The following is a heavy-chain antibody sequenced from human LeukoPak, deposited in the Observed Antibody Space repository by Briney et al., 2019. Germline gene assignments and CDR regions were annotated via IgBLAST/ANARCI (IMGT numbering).Heavy chain of an antibody. CDR1: GFTFSSYW. V-gene: IGHV3-7*01. CDR2: IKQDGSEK. D-gene: IGHD5-24*01. CDR3: ARIRMASTFDAFDI. J-gene: IGHJ3*02. Sequence: PGGSLRLSCAVSGFTFSSYWMSWVRQAPGKGREWVANIKQDGSEKYYVDSVKGRFTISRDNAKNSLYLQMNSLRAEDTAVYYCARIRMASTFDAFDIWGQGTMVTVSS.